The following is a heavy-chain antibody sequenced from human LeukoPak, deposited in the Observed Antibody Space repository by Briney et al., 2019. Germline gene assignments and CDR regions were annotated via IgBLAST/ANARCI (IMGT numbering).Heavy chain of an antibody. CDR3: AKARSGSLSS. CDR2: ISWNSGSI. CDR1: GFTFDDYA. V-gene: IGHV3-9*03. J-gene: IGHJ5*02. D-gene: IGHD6-13*01. Sequence: GGSLRLXCAASGFTFDDYAMHWVRQAPGKDLEWVSGISWNSGSIGYADSVKGRFTISRDNAKNSLYLQMNSLRAEDMALYYCAKARSGSLSSWGQGTLVTVSS.